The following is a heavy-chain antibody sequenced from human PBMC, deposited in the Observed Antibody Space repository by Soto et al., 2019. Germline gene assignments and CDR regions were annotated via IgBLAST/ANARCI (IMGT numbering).Heavy chain of an antibody. J-gene: IGHJ4*02. CDR3: ARDTGDGTFDF. CDR2: INAGYGNT. V-gene: IGHV1-3*01. D-gene: IGHD7-27*01. Sequence: ASVKVSCKASGYTFSSYAMHWGRQAPGQRLEWMGWINAGYGNTKSSQKFQDRVTISRDTSASTAYMERTSLRSEDTAVYYCARDTGDGTFDFWGQGTLVTVSS. CDR1: GYTFSSYA.